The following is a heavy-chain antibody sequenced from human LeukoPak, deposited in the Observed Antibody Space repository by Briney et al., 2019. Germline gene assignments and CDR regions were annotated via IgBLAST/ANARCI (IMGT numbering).Heavy chain of an antibody. V-gene: IGHV3-23*01. Sequence: GGSLRLSCAASGFTFSSYAMSWVRQAPGKGLEWVSAIIGSGGTTYYADSVKGRFTISRDNSKNTLYLQMNSLRAEDTAVYYCAKDRILLMVYAIGYFDYWGQGTLVTVSS. D-gene: IGHD2-8*01. CDR2: IIGSGGTT. CDR3: AKDRILLMVYAIGYFDY. CDR1: GFTFSSYA. J-gene: IGHJ4*02.